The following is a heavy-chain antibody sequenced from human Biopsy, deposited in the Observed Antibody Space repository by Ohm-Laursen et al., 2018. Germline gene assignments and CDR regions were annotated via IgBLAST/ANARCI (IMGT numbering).Heavy chain of an antibody. D-gene: IGHD3-10*01. Sequence: GSLRLSCAASGFTINSYSMNWVRQAPGKGLEWVSSITRDGASIHYADSVKGRFTVSRDNAKNSLYLQMNSLTVEDTAVYYCARDGAGSYHDYWGQGTLVTVSS. CDR1: GFTINSYS. J-gene: IGHJ4*02. CDR2: ITRDGASI. CDR3: ARDGAGSYHDY. V-gene: IGHV3-21*04.